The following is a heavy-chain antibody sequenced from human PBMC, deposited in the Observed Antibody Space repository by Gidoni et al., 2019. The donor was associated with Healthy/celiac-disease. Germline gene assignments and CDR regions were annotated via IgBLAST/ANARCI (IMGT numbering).Heavy chain of an antibody. D-gene: IGHD3-10*01. Sequence: QVQLQQWGAGLLKPSETLSLTCAVYGGSFSGYYWSWIRQPPGKGLEWIGEINHSGSTNYNPSLKSRVTISVDTSKNQFSLKLSSVTAADTAVYYCAKTVRGPYYLSHWGQGTLVTVSS. V-gene: IGHV4-34*01. CDR3: AKTVRGPYYLSH. CDR1: GGSFSGYY. J-gene: IGHJ4*02. CDR2: INHSGST.